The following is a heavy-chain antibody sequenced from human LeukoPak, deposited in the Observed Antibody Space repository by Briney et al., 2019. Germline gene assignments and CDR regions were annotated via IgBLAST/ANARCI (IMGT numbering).Heavy chain of an antibody. D-gene: IGHD2-15*01. CDR1: GGTFSSYA. CDR3: ARGGPCSSGDCYWDGHNDH. V-gene: IGHV1-69*04. J-gene: IGHJ4*02. Sequence: SVKVSCKASGGTFSSYAISWVRQAPGQGLEWMGRIIPILGIANYAQKFQGRVTITADKSTSTAYMELSSPRVEDTAVYYCARGGPCSSGDCYWDGHNDHWGQGTQVTVSS. CDR2: IIPILGIA.